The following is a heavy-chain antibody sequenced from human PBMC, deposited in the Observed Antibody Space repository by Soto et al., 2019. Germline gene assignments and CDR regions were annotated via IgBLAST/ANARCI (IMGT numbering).Heavy chain of an antibody. J-gene: IGHJ5*02. Sequence: QVQLVQSGAEVKKPGASVKVSCKASGYTFTSYYMHWVRQAPGQGLEWMGIINPSGGSTSYAQKFPGRVTMTRDTSTSTVYMELSSLRSEDTAVYYCARDADVLRFLEWLSTDVFRVGWFDPWGQGTLVTVSS. V-gene: IGHV1-46*01. D-gene: IGHD3-3*01. CDR2: INPSGGST. CDR1: GYTFTSYY. CDR3: ARDADVLRFLEWLSTDVFRVGWFDP.